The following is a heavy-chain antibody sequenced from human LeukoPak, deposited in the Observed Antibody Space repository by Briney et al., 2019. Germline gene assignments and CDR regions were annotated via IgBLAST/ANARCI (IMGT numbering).Heavy chain of an antibody. CDR2: ISGSGGST. Sequence: GGSLRLSCAGSGFTFNTYNMNWVRQAPGKGLEWVSAISGSGGSTYYADSVKGRFTISRDNSKNTLYLQMNSLRAEDTAVYYCARDLLKGFGGYWFDPWGQGTLVTVSS. V-gene: IGHV3-23*01. CDR3: ARDLLKGFGGYWFDP. CDR1: GFTFNTYN. J-gene: IGHJ5*02. D-gene: IGHD3-10*01.